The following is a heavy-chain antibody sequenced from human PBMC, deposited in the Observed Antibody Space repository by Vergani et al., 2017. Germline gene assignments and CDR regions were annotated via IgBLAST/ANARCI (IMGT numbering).Heavy chain of an antibody. CDR1: GSTFTSYD. V-gene: IGHV1-8*01. CDR2: MNPNSGNT. CDR3: ARKLRFLEGAFDY. D-gene: IGHD3-3*01. J-gene: IGHJ4*02. Sequence: QVQLVQSGAEVKKPGASVKVPCKASGSTFTSYDFNWVRQAPGQGLEWMGRMNPNSGNTGYAKKLQGRVTITRNTSISTAYMELSSLRAEDTAVYYCARKLRFLEGAFDYWGQGTLVTVSS.